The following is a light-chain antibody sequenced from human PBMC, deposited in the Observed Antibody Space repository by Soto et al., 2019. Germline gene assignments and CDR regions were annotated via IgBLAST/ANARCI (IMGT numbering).Light chain of an antibody. Sequence: DIQMTQSPPSLSASVADRVTITCRASQDIRNFVAWYQQKPGKAPTLLIYAPSTLQSGVPARLTGSGSGTDFTLTIHSLQPEDIATYSCQKYSSVLVFGTGTKVEIE. CDR1: QDIRNF. J-gene: IGKJ3*01. V-gene: IGKV1-27*01. CDR3: QKYSSVLV. CDR2: APS.